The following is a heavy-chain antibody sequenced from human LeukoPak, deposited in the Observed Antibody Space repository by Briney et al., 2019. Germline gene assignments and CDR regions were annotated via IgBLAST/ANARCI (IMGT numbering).Heavy chain of an antibody. CDR3: AREIVHIMSGHASPYYMDI. D-gene: IGHD2-15*01. J-gene: IGHJ6*03. CDR1: GGSVNEYF. CDR2: VYSDGIA. Sequence: PSETPSLTRTVSGGSVNEYFWSWIRQPAGRGLEWIGYVYSDGIADYSPSLKGRATISVDSSKNQVSLSLRSATAADTAVYYCAREIVHIMSGHASPYYMDIWGRGTTVVVSS. V-gene: IGHV4-59*02.